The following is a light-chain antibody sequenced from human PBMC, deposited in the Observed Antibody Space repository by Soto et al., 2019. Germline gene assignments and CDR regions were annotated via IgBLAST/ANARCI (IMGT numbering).Light chain of an antibody. Sequence: DTQMPQSPSSLSASVGDRVTITCRASQGIGSALGWYQQKPRKAPKRLIYAASSLQSGVPSRFSGSGSGTEFTLTISSLQPEDFATYYCLQHNSYPPTFGGGTKVEIK. CDR1: QGIGSA. CDR2: AAS. J-gene: IGKJ4*01. CDR3: LQHNSYPPT. V-gene: IGKV1-17*01.